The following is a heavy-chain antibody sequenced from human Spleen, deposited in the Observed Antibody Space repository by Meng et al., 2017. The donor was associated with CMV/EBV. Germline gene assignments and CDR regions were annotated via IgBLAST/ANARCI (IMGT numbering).Heavy chain of an antibody. CDR2: IYYSGST. Sequence: TVSGGYIRRSSYSWGWIRQPPGKGLEWIGSIYYSGSTYYNPSLKSRVAISVDTSKNQFSLKLSSVTAADTAVYYCARRVPTPGAFDYWGQGTLVTVSS. D-gene: IGHD3-10*01. V-gene: IGHV4-39*01. CDR1: GGYIRRSSYS. CDR3: ARRVPTPGAFDY. J-gene: IGHJ4*02.